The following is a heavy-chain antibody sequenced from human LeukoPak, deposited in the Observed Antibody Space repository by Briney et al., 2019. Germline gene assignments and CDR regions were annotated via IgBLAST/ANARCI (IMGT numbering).Heavy chain of an antibody. CDR1: EFTFSSYS. D-gene: IGHD3-22*01. V-gene: IGHV3-48*01. Sequence: GGSLRLSCAASEFTFSSYSMNWVRQAPGKGLEWVSYITNSGNSKSYADSVKGRFTISRDNTKNSLYLQMNGLRAEDTAVYYCARTRSRGYLTFDSWGQGPLVTFSS. J-gene: IGHJ4*02. CDR2: ITNSGNSK. CDR3: ARTRSRGYLTFDS.